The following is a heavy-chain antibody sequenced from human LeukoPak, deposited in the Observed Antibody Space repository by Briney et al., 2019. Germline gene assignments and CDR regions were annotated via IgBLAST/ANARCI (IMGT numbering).Heavy chain of an antibody. CDR3: ARLPLIATTRGGFDP. Sequence: SEALSLTCTVSGGSISGYYWSWIRQPPGKRLEWIGHIYDTGATNYNPSLKSRFTISIDTSKNQFSLNLRSVTAADTAVYYCARLPLIATTRGGFDPWGQGTLVTVSS. J-gene: IGHJ5*02. CDR2: IYDTGAT. CDR1: GGSISGYY. D-gene: IGHD6-13*01. V-gene: IGHV4-59*12.